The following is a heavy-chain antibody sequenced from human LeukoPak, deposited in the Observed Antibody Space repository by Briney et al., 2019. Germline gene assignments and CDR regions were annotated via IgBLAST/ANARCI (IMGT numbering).Heavy chain of an antibody. V-gene: IGHV4-59*08. CDR2: IYYSGST. Sequence: PSETLSLTCTVSGGSISSYYWSWIRQPPGKGLEWIGYIYYSGSTNYNPSLKSRVTISVDTSKNQFSLKLSSVTAADTAVYYCARHTRIRDTMVRVVISHYYGMDVWGQGTTVTVSS. D-gene: IGHD3-10*01. J-gene: IGHJ6*02. CDR3: ARHTRIRDTMVRVVISHYYGMDV. CDR1: GGSISSYY.